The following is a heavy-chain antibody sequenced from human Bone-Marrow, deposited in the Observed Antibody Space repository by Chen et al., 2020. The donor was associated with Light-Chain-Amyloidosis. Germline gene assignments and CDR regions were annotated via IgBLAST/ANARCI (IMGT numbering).Heavy chain of an antibody. CDR2: IKSKTDGGTT. J-gene: IGHJ3*02. CDR1: GFTFSNAW. CDR3: TTDWGGYYDADAFDI. Sequence: EVQLVESGGGLVKPGGSLRLSCAASGFTFSNAWMSWVRQAPGKGLEWVGRIKSKTDGGTTDYAAPVKGRFTISRDDSKNTLYLQMNSLKTEDTAVYYCTTDWGGYYDADAFDIWGQGTMVTVSS. V-gene: IGHV3-15*01. D-gene: IGHD3-22*01.